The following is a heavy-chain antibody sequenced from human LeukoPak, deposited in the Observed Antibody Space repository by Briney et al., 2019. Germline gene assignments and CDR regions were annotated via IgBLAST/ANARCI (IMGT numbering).Heavy chain of an antibody. D-gene: IGHD3-16*01. CDR1: GFTFSSYG. CDR2: IRYDGSNK. CDR3: ARANYVWGSPMFY. V-gene: IGHV3-30*02. Sequence: GGSLRLSCAASGFTFSSYGMHWVRQAPGKGLEWVAFIRYDGSNKYYADSVKGRFTISRDNSKNTLYPQMNSLRAEDTAVYYCARANYVWGSPMFYWGQGTLVTVSS. J-gene: IGHJ4*02.